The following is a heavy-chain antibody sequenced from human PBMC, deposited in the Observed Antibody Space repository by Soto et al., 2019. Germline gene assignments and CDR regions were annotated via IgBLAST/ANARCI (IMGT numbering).Heavy chain of an antibody. CDR2: INPSGGST. D-gene: IGHD3-16*02. CDR1: GYTFTSYD. Sequence: ASVKVSCKASGYTFTSYDMHWVRQAPGQGLEWMGIINPSGGSTSYAQKFQGRVTMTRDTSTSTVYMELSSLRSEDTAVYYCARELYYDYVWGSYRPNSPFDYWGQGTLVTVSS. CDR3: ARELYYDYVWGSYRPNSPFDY. V-gene: IGHV1-46*01. J-gene: IGHJ4*02.